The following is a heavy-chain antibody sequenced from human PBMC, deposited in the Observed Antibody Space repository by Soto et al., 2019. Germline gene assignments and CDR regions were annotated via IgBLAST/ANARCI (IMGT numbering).Heavy chain of an antibody. J-gene: IGHJ4*02. D-gene: IGHD2-21*02. CDR3: ARSIVVVTAADY. CDR1: GYTFTSYA. Sequence: QVQLVQSGAEVKKPGASVKLSGKASGYTFTSYAMHWVRQAPGQRLEWMGWINAGNGNTKYSQTFQGRVTITRDTSASTAYMELSSLRSEDTAVYYFARSIVVVTAADYRGPGTLVTVSS. CDR2: INAGNGNT. V-gene: IGHV1-3*01.